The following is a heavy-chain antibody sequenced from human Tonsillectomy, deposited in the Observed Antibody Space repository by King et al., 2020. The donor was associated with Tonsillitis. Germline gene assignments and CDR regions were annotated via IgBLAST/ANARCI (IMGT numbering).Heavy chain of an antibody. CDR2: INHSGST. J-gene: IGHJ3*02. Sequence: VQLQQWGAGLLKPSETLSLTCAVYGGSFSGYYWSWIRQPPGKGLEWIGEINHSGSTNYNPSLKSRVTISVDTSKNQFSLKRSSVTTADTALYYCARPYYYGAGSYYDAFDIWGQGTMVTVSS. D-gene: IGHD3-10*01. V-gene: IGHV4-34*01. CDR3: ARPYYYGAGSYYDAFDI. CDR1: GGSFSGYY.